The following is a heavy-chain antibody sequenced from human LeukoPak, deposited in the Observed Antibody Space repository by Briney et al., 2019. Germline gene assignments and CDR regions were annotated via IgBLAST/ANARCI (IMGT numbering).Heavy chain of an antibody. CDR3: ATGSGYYYFDY. Sequence: GGSLRLSCAASGFTFDDYAMHWVRQAPGKGLEWVSGISWNSGSIGYADSVKGRFTISRDNSKNTLFLQMNSLRAEDTAVYYCATGSGYYYFDYWGQGTLVTVSS. D-gene: IGHD5-12*01. V-gene: IGHV3-9*01. CDR2: ISWNSGSI. CDR1: GFTFDDYA. J-gene: IGHJ4*02.